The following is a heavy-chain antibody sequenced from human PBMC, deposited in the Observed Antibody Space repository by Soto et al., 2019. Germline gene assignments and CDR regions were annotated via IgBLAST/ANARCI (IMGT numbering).Heavy chain of an antibody. Sequence: QVQLVQSGAEVKKPGSSVKVSCKASGGTFSSYTISWVRQAPGQGLEWMGRIIPILGIANYAQKFRGRVTLTADKSTSTAYMELSSLRSENTAVYSCARNRRQTPVTTPLDYWGQGTLVTVS. CDR1: GGTFSSYT. CDR2: IIPILGIA. CDR3: ARNRRQTPVTTPLDY. D-gene: IGHD4-17*01. J-gene: IGHJ4*02. V-gene: IGHV1-69*02.